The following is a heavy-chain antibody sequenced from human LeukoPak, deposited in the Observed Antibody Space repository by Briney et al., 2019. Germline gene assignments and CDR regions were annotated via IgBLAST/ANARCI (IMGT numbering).Heavy chain of an antibody. CDR3: AKDWPRAARPNWYFDL. V-gene: IGHV3-43*02. Sequence: GGSLRLSCAASGFTFSSYAMSWVRQAPGKGLEWVSLISWDGGSTYYADSVKGRFTISRDNSKNSLYLQMNSLRTEDTALYYCAKDWPRAARPNWYFDLWGRGTLVTVSS. J-gene: IGHJ2*01. D-gene: IGHD6-6*01. CDR1: GFTFSSYA. CDR2: ISWDGGST.